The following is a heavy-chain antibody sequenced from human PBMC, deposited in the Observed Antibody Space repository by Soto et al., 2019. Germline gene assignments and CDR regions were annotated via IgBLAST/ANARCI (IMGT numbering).Heavy chain of an antibody. J-gene: IGHJ6*02. CDR1: GGTLSDYA. V-gene: IGHV1-69*01. Sequence: QVQLVQSGAEVKTPGSSVKVSCKASGGTLSDYAISWVRQAPGQGLEWMGGIMPTVDSANYAQNFQGRLTISADESTSTANLELSSLRADDTAVYYCAVAAVRAIMAQESSGMAVWGQGTTVIVSS. CDR2: IMPTVDSA. CDR3: AVAAVRAIMAQESSGMAV. D-gene: IGHD3-10*01.